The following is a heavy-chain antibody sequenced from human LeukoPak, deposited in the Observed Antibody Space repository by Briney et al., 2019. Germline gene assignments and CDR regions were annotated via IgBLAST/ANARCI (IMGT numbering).Heavy chain of an antibody. Sequence: PSETLSLTCAVSGGSISSSNWWSWVRQPPGKGLEWIGEIYHSGSTNYNPSLKSRVTISVDKSKNQFSLKLSSVTAADTAVYYCASEGSISRGGTFDYWGQGTLVTVSS. J-gene: IGHJ4*02. V-gene: IGHV4-4*02. CDR2: IYHSGST. D-gene: IGHD3-9*01. CDR1: GGSISSSNW. CDR3: ASEGSISRGGTFDY.